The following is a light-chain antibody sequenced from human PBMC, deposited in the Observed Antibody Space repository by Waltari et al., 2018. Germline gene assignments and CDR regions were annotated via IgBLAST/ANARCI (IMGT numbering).Light chain of an antibody. CDR2: GAS. J-gene: IGKJ1*01. V-gene: IGKV3-20*01. CDR1: QSVSRS. Sequence: IVLTQSPGTLSLSPGERATLSCRASQSVSRSLAWYQQKPGQAPKLLIYGASTRATGIPDRFTGSGSGTDFSLTISSLVPEDFAIYFCQHYVRLPATFGQGTKVEIK. CDR3: QHYVRLPAT.